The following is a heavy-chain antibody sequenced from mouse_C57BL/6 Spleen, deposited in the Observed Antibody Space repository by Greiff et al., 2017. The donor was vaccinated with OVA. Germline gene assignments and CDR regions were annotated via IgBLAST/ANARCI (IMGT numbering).Heavy chain of an antibody. Sequence: EVKLQESGPGLVKPSQSLPLTCSVTGYSITSGYYWNWIRQFPGNKLEWMGYISYDGSNNYNPSLKNRISITRDTSKNQFFLKLNSVTTEDTATYYCARVGYDAWFAYWGQGTLVTVSA. V-gene: IGHV3-6*01. CDR3: ARVGYDAWFAY. D-gene: IGHD2-2*01. J-gene: IGHJ3*01. CDR2: ISYDGSN. CDR1: GYSITSGYY.